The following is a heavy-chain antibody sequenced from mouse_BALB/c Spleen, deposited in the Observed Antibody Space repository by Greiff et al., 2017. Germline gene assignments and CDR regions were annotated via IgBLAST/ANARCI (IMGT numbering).Heavy chain of an antibody. D-gene: IGHD2-4*01. CDR3: ARDPMMTAWFAY. Sequence: EVMLVESGGGLVKPGGSLKLSCAASGFTFSSYAMSWVRQTPEKRLEWVASISSGGSTYYPDSVKGRFTISRDNARNILYLQMSSLRSEDTAMYYCARDPMMTAWFAYWGQGTLVTVSA. J-gene: IGHJ3*01. CDR1: GFTFSSYA. V-gene: IGHV5-6-5*01. CDR2: ISSGGST.